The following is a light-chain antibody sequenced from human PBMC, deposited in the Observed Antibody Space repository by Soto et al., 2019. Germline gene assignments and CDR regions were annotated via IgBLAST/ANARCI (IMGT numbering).Light chain of an antibody. V-gene: IGKV3-20*01. CDR2: GAS. Sequence: ESVLTQSPGTLSLSQGERAILXXRARQSIRNSYLAWYQQKPGQAPRFXIFGASNRATGIPDRFSGSGAGTDFTLTISRLEPEDFAVYYCQQHGISHITFGQGTRLEIK. J-gene: IGKJ5*01. CDR3: QQHGISHIT. CDR1: QSIRNSY.